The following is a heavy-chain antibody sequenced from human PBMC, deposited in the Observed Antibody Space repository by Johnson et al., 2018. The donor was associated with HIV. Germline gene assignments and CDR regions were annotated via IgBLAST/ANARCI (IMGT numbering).Heavy chain of an antibody. D-gene: IGHD1-26*01. V-gene: IGHV3-30*03. CDR2: ISYDGSNK. Sequence: QVQLVESGGGVVQPGRSLRLSCAASGFTFGSYGIHWVRQAPGKGLEWVAVISYDGSNKYYADSVKGRFTISRDNSKNTLYLQMNSLRAEDTAVYYCARVATHAFDICGQGTMVTVSS. J-gene: IGHJ3*02. CDR1: GFTFGSYG. CDR3: ARVATHAFDI.